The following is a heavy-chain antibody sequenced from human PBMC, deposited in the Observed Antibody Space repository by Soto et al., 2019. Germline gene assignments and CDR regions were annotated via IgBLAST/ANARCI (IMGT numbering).Heavy chain of an antibody. J-gene: IGHJ6*02. CDR3: ARGYCSSTSCKRKNYYYYGMDV. CDR2: INSDGSST. V-gene: IGHV3-74*01. D-gene: IGHD2-2*01. Sequence: GGSLRLSCAASGFTFSSYWMHWVRQAPGKGLVWVSRINSDGSSTSYADFVKGRFTISRDNAKNTLYLQMNSLRAEDTAVYYCARGYCSSTSCKRKNYYYYGMDVWGQGTTVTVSS. CDR1: GFTFSSYW.